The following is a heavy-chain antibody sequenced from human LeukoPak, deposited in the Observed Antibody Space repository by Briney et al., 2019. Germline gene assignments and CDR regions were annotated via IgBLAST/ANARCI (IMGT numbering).Heavy chain of an antibody. CDR1: GFTFSGSA. CDR3: TRGNWNDAGFDI. V-gene: IGHV3-73*01. D-gene: IGHD1-20*01. J-gene: IGHJ3*02. Sequence: GGSLRLSCAASGFTFSGSAMHWVRQASGKGLEGVGRIRSKANSYATAYAASVKGSFTISRDDSKNTAYLQMNSLKTEDTAVYYCTRGNWNDAGFDIWGQGTMVTVSS. CDR2: IRSKANSYAT.